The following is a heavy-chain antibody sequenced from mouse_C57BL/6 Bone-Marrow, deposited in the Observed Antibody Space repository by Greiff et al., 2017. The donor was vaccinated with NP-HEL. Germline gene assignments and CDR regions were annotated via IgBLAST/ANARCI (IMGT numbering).Heavy chain of an antibody. V-gene: IGHV1-66*01. CDR3: ARRDYGGYFDY. CDR2: IYPGSGNT. D-gene: IGHD1-1*01. Sequence: VQLQQSGPELVKPGASVKISCKASGYSFTSYYIHWVKQRPGQGLEWIGWIYPGSGNTKYNEKFKGKATLSADTSSSTAYMQLSSLTSEDSAVYYCARRDYGGYFDYGGQGTTLTVSS. J-gene: IGHJ2*01. CDR1: GYSFTSYY.